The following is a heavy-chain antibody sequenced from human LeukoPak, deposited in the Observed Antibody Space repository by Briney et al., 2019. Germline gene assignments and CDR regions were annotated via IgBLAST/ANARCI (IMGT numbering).Heavy chain of an antibody. J-gene: IGHJ4*02. CDR3: ARAPQGIAVAGTNYFDY. D-gene: IGHD6-19*01. CDR1: GYTFTSYD. Sequence: GASVKVSCTASGYTFTSYDINWVRQAPGQGLEWMGWMNPNSGNTGYAQKFQGRVTMTRNTSISTAYMELSSLRSEDTAVYYCARAPQGIAVAGTNYFDYWGQGTLVTVSS. CDR2: MNPNSGNT. V-gene: IGHV1-8*01.